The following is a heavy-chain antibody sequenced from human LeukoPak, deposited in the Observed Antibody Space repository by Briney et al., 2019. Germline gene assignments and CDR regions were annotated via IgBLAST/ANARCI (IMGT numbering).Heavy chain of an antibody. V-gene: IGHV1-69*01. J-gene: IGHJ4*02. CDR1: GGTFSSYA. D-gene: IGHD3-10*01. CDR2: IIPIFGTA. Sequence: SVKVSCKASGGTFSSYAISWVRQAPGQGLEWMGGIIPIFGTANYAQKFQGRVTITADESTSTAYMELSSLRSEDTAVYSCARDSRDYGSGSSQYYFDYWGQGTLVTVSS. CDR3: ARDSRDYGSGSSQYYFDY.